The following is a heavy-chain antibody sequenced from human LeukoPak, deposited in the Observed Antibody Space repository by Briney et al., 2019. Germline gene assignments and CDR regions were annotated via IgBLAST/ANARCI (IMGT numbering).Heavy chain of an antibody. V-gene: IGHV3-21*04. J-gene: IGHJ5*02. CDR1: GFTFSDYS. D-gene: IGHD2-15*01. CDR3: ARGIYWFDP. CDR2: ISSSGIST. Sequence: GGSLRLSCAASGFTFSDYSMNWVRQAPGKGLEWVSSISSSGISTHYADSVKGRFTISRDNAKNTLYLQMNTLRAEDTAVYYCARGIYWFDPWGQGTLVTVSS.